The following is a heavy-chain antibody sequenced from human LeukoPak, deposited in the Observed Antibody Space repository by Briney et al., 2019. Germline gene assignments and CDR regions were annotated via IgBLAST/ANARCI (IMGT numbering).Heavy chain of an antibody. Sequence: GGSLRLSCAASGFTFDDYAMHWVRQAPAKGLEWVSLISGDGGSTYYADSVKGRFTISRDNGKNSLYLQMNSLRTEDTAVYYCAKIVHCSSTSCYADDFDYWGQGTLVTVSS. CDR1: GFTFDDYA. V-gene: IGHV3-43*02. J-gene: IGHJ4*02. CDR3: AKIVHCSSTSCYADDFDY. CDR2: ISGDGGST. D-gene: IGHD2-2*01.